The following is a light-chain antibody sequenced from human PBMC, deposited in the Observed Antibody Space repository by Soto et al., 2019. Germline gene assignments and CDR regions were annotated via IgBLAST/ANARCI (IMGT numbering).Light chain of an antibody. V-gene: IGLV2-14*01. J-gene: IGLJ1*01. CDR2: EVS. Sequence: QSALTQPASVSGSPGQAITISCTGSYSDIGIYNYVSWYQQYPGRAPKLLIYEVSSRPSGVSDRFSGSKSGNTASLTIAGLQAEDEADYYCSSYTSSITPNVFGAGTKLTVL. CDR1: YSDIGIYNY. CDR3: SSYTSSITPNV.